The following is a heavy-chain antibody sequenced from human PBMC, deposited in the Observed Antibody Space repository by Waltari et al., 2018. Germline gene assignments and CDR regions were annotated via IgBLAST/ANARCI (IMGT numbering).Heavy chain of an antibody. CDR2: IYYSGGT. Sequence: QVQLQESGPGLVKPSETLSLTCTVSGGSISSHYWSWIRQPPGKGLEWIGYIYYSGGTNYNPSLKSRVTISVDTSKNQFSLKLSSVTAADTAVYYCARSLLWYTGPWGQGTLVTVSS. V-gene: IGHV4-59*11. D-gene: IGHD3-10*01. CDR1: GGSISSHY. J-gene: IGHJ5*02. CDR3: ARSLLWYTGP.